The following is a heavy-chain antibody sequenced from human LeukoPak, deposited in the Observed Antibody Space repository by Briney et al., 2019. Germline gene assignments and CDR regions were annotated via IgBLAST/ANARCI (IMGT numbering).Heavy chain of an antibody. CDR3: AKLLGTATTYDS. Sequence: GSLTLSWEASGFTFSGNWMSLVRQAPRKGLGLVASINPDGSQKLYVDSVKGRFTISRDNIKSSLYLQMNSLGAEDTAMYYCAKLLGTATTYDSWGQGTRVTVSS. CDR2: INPDGSQK. D-gene: IGHD5-24*01. J-gene: IGHJ4*02. CDR1: GFTFSGNW. V-gene: IGHV3-7*02.